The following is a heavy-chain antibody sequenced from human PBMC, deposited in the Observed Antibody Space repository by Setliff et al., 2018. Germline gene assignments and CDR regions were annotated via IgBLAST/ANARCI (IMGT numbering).Heavy chain of an antibody. Sequence: GGSLRLSCTASGFIFDDYGMGWVRQVPGKGLEWVASISVSGDDIYYTDSVKGRFSISRDNAKNSLHLQMNSLRGEDTALYFCASIDWGENFYNVDVWGKGTTVTVSS. J-gene: IGHJ6*03. CDR1: GFIFDDYG. D-gene: IGHD7-27*01. V-gene: IGHV3-20*04. CDR3: ASIDWGENFYNVDV. CDR2: ISVSGDDI.